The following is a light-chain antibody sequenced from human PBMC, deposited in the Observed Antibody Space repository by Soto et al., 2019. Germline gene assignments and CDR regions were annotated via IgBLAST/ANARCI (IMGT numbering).Light chain of an antibody. CDR3: PVWDSSTAVV. Sequence: SYELTQPLSVSVALGQTARITCGGNNIGSKNVHWYQQKPGQAPVLVICRDSNRPSGIPERFSGSNSGNTATLTISRAQAGDEADYYCPVWDSSTAVVFGGGTQLTVL. J-gene: IGLJ2*01. V-gene: IGLV3-9*01. CDR2: RDS. CDR1: NIGSKN.